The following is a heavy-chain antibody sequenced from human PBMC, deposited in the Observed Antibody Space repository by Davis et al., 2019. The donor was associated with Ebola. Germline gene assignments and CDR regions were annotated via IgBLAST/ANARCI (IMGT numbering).Heavy chain of an antibody. CDR1: GGSISSYY. D-gene: IGHD1-26*01. CDR3: ARTWELPYYYNGMDV. V-gene: IGHV4-34*01. Sequence: SETLSLTCTVSGGSISSYYWSWIRQPPGKGLEWIGEINHSGSTNYNPSLKSRVTISVDTSKNQFSLKLSSVTAADTAVYYWARTWELPYYYNGMDVWGQGTTITVSS. J-gene: IGHJ6*02. CDR2: INHSGST.